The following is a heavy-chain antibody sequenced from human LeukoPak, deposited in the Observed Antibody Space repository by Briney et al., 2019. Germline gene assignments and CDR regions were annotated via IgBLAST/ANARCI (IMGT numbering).Heavy chain of an antibody. CDR2: IRYDGSNK. Sequence: PGGSLRLSCAASGFTFSSYGMHWVRQAPGKGLEWVAFIRYDGSNKYYADSVKGRFTISRDNSKNTLYLQMNSLRAEDTAVYYCAEVAAAAGAGYFDYWGQGTLVTVSS. CDR1: GFTFSSYG. D-gene: IGHD6-13*01. V-gene: IGHV3-30*02. CDR3: AEVAAAAGAGYFDY. J-gene: IGHJ4*02.